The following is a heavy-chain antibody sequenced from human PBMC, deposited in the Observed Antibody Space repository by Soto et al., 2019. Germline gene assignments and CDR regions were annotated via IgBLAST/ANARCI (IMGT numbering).Heavy chain of an antibody. Sequence: QVQLVQSGAEVKKPGSSVKVSCKASGGTFSSYAISWVRQAPGQGLEWMGGIIPIFGKANYAQKFQGRVTITADESTSTADMELSSLRSEDTAVYYCARDRRVATRGHDAFDIWGQGTMVTVSS. CDR2: IIPIFGKA. CDR1: GGTFSSYA. CDR3: ARDRRVATRGHDAFDI. J-gene: IGHJ3*02. V-gene: IGHV1-69*01. D-gene: IGHD5-12*01.